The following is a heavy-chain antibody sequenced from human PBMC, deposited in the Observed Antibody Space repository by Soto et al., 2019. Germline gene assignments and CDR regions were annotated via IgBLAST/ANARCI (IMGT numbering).Heavy chain of an antibody. CDR1: GYSFTSYW. Sequence: VESLKISCKGSGYSFTSYWIGWVRQMPGKGLEWMGIIYPGDSDTRYSPSFQGQVTISADKSISTAYLQWSSLKASDTAMYYCARHEPHDYYYMDVWGKGTTVTVSS. J-gene: IGHJ6*03. CDR3: ARHEPHDYYYMDV. CDR2: IYPGDSDT. V-gene: IGHV5-51*01.